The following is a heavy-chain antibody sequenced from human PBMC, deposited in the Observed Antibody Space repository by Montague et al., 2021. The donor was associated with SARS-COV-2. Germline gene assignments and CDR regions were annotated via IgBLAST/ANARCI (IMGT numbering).Heavy chain of an antibody. J-gene: IGHJ3*02. CDR2: IDHTGXT. CDR3: ARDSGYYDSSGYSYDAFDI. D-gene: IGHD3-22*01. V-gene: IGHV4-31*03. CDR1: GGSIRSGGYY. Sequence: TLSLTCSVSGGSIRSGGYYWSWIRQHPGKGLEWIGYIDHTGXTXYXXXXKXRVTISKETSKNHFSLDLSSVTAADSAVYYCARDSGYYDSSGYSYDAFDIWGQGTKVTVSS.